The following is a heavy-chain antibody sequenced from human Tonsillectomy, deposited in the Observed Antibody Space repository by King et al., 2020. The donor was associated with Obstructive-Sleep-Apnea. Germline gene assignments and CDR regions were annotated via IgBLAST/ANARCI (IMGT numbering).Heavy chain of an antibody. CDR2: IYVSGTT. V-gene: IGHV4-39*07. D-gene: IGHD1-26*01. CDR3: ARTGWDQNGYYYYGMDV. CDR1: GDSISSSGYY. J-gene: IGHJ6*02. Sequence: QLQESGPGLVKPSETLSLTCTVSGDSISSSGYYWSWIRQPPGKGLEWIGSIYVSGTTYYNPSLKSRVTISVDTSKNQFSLKLSSVTAADTAVYYCARTGWDQNGYYYYGMDVWGQGTTVTVSS.